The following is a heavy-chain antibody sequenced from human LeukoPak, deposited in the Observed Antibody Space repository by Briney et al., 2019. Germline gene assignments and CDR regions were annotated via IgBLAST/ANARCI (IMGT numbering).Heavy chain of an antibody. V-gene: IGHV3-11*01. J-gene: IGHJ4*02. Sequence: PGGSLRLSCAASGFSFSDYYMSWFRQAPGKGLEWVSYISRSGSTISYADSVKGRFTISRDNAKNSLYLQMNSLRAEDMAVYYCARPHTPGISTAFDYWGQGTLVTVSS. CDR1: GFSFSDYY. CDR3: ARPHTPGISTAFDY. D-gene: IGHD2/OR15-2a*01. CDR2: ISRSGSTI.